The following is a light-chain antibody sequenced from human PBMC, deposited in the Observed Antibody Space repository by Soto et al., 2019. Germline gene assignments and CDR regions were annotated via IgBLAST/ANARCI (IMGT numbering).Light chain of an antibody. CDR1: QSVSTNF. J-gene: IGKJ1*01. CDR3: QQYASSVT. V-gene: IGKV3-20*01. CDR2: GAS. Sequence: EIVLTQSPGSLSLSPGERATFSCRASQSVSTNFFAWYQQKPGQAPRLLIYGASSRATGIPDRFSGSGSGTYFTLTISRLEPEDFAVYYCQQYASSVTFGQGTKVEIK.